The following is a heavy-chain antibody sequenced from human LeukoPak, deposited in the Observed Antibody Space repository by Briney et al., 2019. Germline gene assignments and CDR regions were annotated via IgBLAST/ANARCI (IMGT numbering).Heavy chain of an antibody. CDR1: GGSISGSSYF. Sequence: SETLSLTCAVSGGSISGSSYFWGWIRQPPGKGLEWIVSIYYSGNTYYNPSHKSRVTIFVDTSKNQFSLKLSSVNAADTAVYYCGRLKEGIDYWGQGTLVTVSS. CDR3: GRLKEGIDY. CDR2: IYYSGNT. D-gene: IGHD3-10*01. J-gene: IGHJ4*02. V-gene: IGHV4-39*01.